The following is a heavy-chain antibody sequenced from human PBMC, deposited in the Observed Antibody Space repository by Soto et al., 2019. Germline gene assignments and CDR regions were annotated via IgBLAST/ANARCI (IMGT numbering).Heavy chain of an antibody. D-gene: IGHD5-18*01. CDR1: GFTVSDHY. V-gene: IGHV3-11*06. Sequence: QVQLVESGGGLAKPGGSLRLSCAASGFTVSDHYMSWIRQAPGKGLEWISYINPSGTYTHYADSVKGRFTISRDNAENSLYLQMNSLRAEDTALYYCTRGHHSMDVWGQGPRSPSP. CDR3: TRGHHSMDV. CDR2: INPSGTYT. J-gene: IGHJ6*02.